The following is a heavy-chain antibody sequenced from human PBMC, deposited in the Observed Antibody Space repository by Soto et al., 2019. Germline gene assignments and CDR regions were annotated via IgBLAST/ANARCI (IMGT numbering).Heavy chain of an antibody. Sequence: SETLSLTCAVSGGSIISASYSWNWIRQSPGRGLEWIGHIYSSGSTYYNPSLKSRVSISVDTSNNQFSLKLTSVTAADTAVYFCAREDAARIERWFDAWGQGILVTVSS. D-gene: IGHD6-6*01. J-gene: IGHJ5*02. CDR1: GGSIISASYS. CDR2: IYSSGST. CDR3: AREDAARIERWFDA. V-gene: IGHV4-31*11.